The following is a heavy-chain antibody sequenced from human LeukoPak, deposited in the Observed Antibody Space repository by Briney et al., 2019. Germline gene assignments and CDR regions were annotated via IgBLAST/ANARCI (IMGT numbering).Heavy chain of an antibody. CDR2: ISGRGDST. V-gene: IGHV3-23*01. CDR1: GFTITTYA. J-gene: IGHJ4*02. CDR3: ARDVSRGLSASDY. D-gene: IGHD3/OR15-3a*01. Sequence: GGSLRLSCAASGFTITTYAMGWVRQAPGKGLEWVSVISGRGDSTHYADSVKGRFTISRDSSKNTLYLQMNSLGGEDTAVYYCARDVSRGLSASDYWGLGTLVTVSS.